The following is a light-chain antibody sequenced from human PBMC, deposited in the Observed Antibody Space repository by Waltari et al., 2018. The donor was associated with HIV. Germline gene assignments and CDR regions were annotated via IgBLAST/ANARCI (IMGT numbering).Light chain of an antibody. V-gene: IGLV2-11*01. CDR1: SSDVGGFNF. Sequence: QSALTHPRSVSGSPVQSVPISCTGTSSDVGGFNFVSWYQQHPGKAPKLMIYDVTKRPSGVPDRFSGSKFDNTASLTISGLQADDEADYYCCSYAGSYTLVVFGGGTKLTVL. CDR3: CSYAGSYTLVV. CDR2: DVT. J-gene: IGLJ2*01.